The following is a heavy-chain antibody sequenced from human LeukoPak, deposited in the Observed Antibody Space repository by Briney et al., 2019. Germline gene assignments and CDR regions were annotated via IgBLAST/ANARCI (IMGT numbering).Heavy chain of an antibody. D-gene: IGHD3-16*01. J-gene: IGHJ6*03. V-gene: IGHV3-21*01. Sequence: GGSLRLSCAASGFTFSTYSMNWVRQAPGKGLEWVSAIGGSGTSIYYADSEKGRFTISRDNAKNSLYLQMNSLRAEDTAVYYCAGPTSYYYYYYMDVWGKGTTVTVSS. CDR1: GFTFSTYS. CDR3: AGPTSYYYYYYMDV. CDR2: IGGSGTSI.